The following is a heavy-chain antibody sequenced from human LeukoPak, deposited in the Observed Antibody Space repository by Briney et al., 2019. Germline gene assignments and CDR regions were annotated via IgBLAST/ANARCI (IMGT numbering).Heavy chain of an antibody. CDR3: ARPGSSGYTSSGAFDI. Sequence: PSETLSLTCTVSGYSISSGYYWGWIRQPPGKGLEWIGSIYHSGSTYYNPSLKSRVTISVDTSKNQFSLKLSSVTAADTAVYYCARPGSSGYTSSGAFDIWGQGTMVTVSS. J-gene: IGHJ3*02. CDR1: GYSISSGYY. V-gene: IGHV4-38-2*02. D-gene: IGHD3-22*01. CDR2: IYHSGST.